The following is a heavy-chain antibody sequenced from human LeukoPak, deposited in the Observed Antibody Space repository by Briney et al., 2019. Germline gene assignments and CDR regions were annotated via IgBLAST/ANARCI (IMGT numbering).Heavy chain of an antibody. CDR1: GFSVSSNY. CDR3: ARDKLGSGYSSDFDC. D-gene: IGHD6-19*01. J-gene: IGHJ4*02. V-gene: IGHV3-66*02. CDR2: IYTGGTT. Sequence: GGSLRLSCAASGFSVSSNYMNWVRQAPGRGLEWVSAIYTGGTTYYADSVKGRFTISRDNSKNTLYLQMNSLRAEDSAVYFCARDKLGSGYSSDFDCWGQGTLVTVSS.